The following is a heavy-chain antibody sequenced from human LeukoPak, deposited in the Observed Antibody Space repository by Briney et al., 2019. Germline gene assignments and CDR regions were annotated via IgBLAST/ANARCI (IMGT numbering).Heavy chain of an antibody. CDR3: TTEAVAGPPYY. V-gene: IGHV3-15*01. J-gene: IGHJ4*02. D-gene: IGHD6-19*01. Sequence: GSIKSKTDGGTTDYAAPVKGRFTISRDDSKNTLYLQMNSLKTEDTAVYYCTTEAVAGPPYYWGQGTLVTVSS. CDR2: IKSKTDGGTT.